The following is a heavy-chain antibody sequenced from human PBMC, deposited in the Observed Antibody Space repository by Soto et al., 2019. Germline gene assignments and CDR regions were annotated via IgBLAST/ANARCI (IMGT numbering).Heavy chain of an antibody. Sequence: ASVKVSCKASGYTCTRYNVHWVRQAPGQGLEWMAIINPSGGTTYYVQKFEGRVTLTTDTSTSTVYMELRSLRSDDTAVYYCARVRGGGSEYFFDYWGQGTLVTVSS. V-gene: IGHV1-46*01. J-gene: IGHJ4*02. D-gene: IGHD2-15*01. CDR1: GYTCTRYN. CDR3: ARVRGGGSEYFFDY. CDR2: INPSGGTT.